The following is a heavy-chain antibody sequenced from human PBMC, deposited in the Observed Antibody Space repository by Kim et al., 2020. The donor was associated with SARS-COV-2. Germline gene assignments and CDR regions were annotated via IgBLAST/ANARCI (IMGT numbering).Heavy chain of an antibody. D-gene: IGHD2-15*01. J-gene: IGHJ6*02. Sequence: EDSVNGRFTIPRDNTKTSLYLQMNSLRAEDTDLYYCAKDIKDYYYYGMDVWGQGTTVTVSS. CDR3: AKDIKDYYYYGMDV. V-gene: IGHV3-9*01.